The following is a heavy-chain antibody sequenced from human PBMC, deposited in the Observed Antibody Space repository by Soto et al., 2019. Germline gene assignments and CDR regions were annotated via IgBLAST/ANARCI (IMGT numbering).Heavy chain of an antibody. V-gene: IGHV3-23*01. Sequence: GGSLRLSCAASGFTFSNYAMSWVRQAPGKALEWVSSINIVGGNTNYADSVRGRFTMSRDDSKNTVFLQMNSLRAEDTAIYDCTKNYYFASRGQRTLVPVAS. J-gene: IGHJ4*02. CDR3: TKNYYFAS. CDR2: INIVGGNT. CDR1: GFTFSNYA.